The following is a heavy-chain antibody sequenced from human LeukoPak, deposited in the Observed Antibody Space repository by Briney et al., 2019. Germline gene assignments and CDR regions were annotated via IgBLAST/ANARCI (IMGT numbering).Heavy chain of an antibody. D-gene: IGHD1-26*01. J-gene: IGHJ4*02. V-gene: IGHV3-23*01. Sequence: GGSLRLSCAASGFTFSSYAMSWVRQAPGKGLEWVSAISGSGGSTYYADSVKGRFTISRDNSKSTLYLQMNSLRAEDTAVYYCAKSTRSGSYYDYWGQGTLVTVSS. CDR2: ISGSGGST. CDR1: GFTFSSYA. CDR3: AKSTRSGSYYDY.